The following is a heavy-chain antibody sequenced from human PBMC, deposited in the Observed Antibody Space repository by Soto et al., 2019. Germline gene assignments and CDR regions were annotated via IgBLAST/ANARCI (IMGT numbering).Heavy chain of an antibody. CDR1: GFTFRSYG. V-gene: IGHV3-30*02. CDR2: IYYDGINK. D-gene: IGHD3-9*01. CDR3: AKDRDPDGIWTFDS. J-gene: IGHJ5*01. Sequence: PGGSLRLSCAASGFTFRSYGMHWVRQAPGKGLEWVAVIYYDGINKYYADSVKGRFTISRDISKSTLFLQMNSLRAEDTAVYYCAKDRDPDGIWTFDSWGQGTLVTVS.